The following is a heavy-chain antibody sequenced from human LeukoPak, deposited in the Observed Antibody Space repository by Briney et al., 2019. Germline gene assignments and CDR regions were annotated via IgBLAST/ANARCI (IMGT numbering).Heavy chain of an antibody. CDR1: GYTFTSYD. V-gene: IGHV1-8*01. CDR3: ARGNNILTGYYTDENY. CDR2: MNPNSGNT. D-gene: IGHD3-9*01. J-gene: IGHJ4*02. Sequence: GASVKVSCKASGYTFTSYDINWVRQATGQGLEWMGWMNPNSGNTGYAQKFQGRVTMTRNTSISTAYMELRSLRSEDTAVYYCARGNNILTGYYTDENYWGQGTLVTVSS.